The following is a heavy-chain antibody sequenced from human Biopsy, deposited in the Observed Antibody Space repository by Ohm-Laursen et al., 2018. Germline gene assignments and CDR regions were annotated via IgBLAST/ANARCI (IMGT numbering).Heavy chain of an antibody. CDR2: ITWNSGSI. D-gene: IGHD2-21*02. V-gene: IGHV3-9*01. J-gene: IGHJ4*02. CDR1: GFTFADYA. CDR3: AKDLGQVTAAIGY. Sequence: SLRLSCSASGFTFADYAMHWVRQAPGKGLEWVSGITWNSGSIGYADSVKGRFSIFRDNAKNSLYLQMNSLRAEDTALYYCAKDLGQVTAAIGYWGQGTLVTVSS.